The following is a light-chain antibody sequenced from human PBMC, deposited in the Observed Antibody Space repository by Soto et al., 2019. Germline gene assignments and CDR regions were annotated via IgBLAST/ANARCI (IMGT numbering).Light chain of an antibody. CDR3: LQDYNYPYT. J-gene: IGKJ2*01. Sequence: AIQMTQSPSSLSASVGDRVTITCRASQDIRNDLGWYQQKPGRAPKLLIYDTTNLQSGVPSRFSGSGSGTDFTLTISSLQPEDFVAYYCLQDYNYPYTFGQGTKLEIK. CDR2: DTT. CDR1: QDIRND. V-gene: IGKV1-6*01.